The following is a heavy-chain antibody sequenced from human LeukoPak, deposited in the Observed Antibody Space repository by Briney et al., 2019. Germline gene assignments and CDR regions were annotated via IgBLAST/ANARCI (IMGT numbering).Heavy chain of an antibody. CDR1: GGSFSGYY. CDR2: ISSSGSTI. J-gene: IGHJ4*02. CDR3: ARGNYYDGSAYLD. V-gene: IGHV3-11*01. D-gene: IGHD3-22*01. Sequence: LSLTCAVYGGSFSGYYWSWIRQPPGKGLEWVSYISSSGSTIYYADSVKGRFTISRDNAKNSLYLQMNSLRAEDTAMYYCARGNYYDGSAYLDWGQGTLVTVSS.